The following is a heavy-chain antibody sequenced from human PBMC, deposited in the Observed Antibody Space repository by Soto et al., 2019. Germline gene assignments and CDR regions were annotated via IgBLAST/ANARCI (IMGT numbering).Heavy chain of an antibody. D-gene: IGHD5-12*01. CDR2: INHSGST. CDR1: GGSFSGYY. CDR3: ASGGYEAYYYYGMDV. Sequence: QVQLQQWGAGLLKPSETLSLTCAVYGGSFSGYYWSWIRQPPGKGLEWIGEINHSGSTNYNPSLKRRVTISGGTAQTQVSLNLSSVTAADTAVYDCASGGYEAYYYYGMDVWGQGTTVTVSS. V-gene: IGHV4-34*01. J-gene: IGHJ6*02.